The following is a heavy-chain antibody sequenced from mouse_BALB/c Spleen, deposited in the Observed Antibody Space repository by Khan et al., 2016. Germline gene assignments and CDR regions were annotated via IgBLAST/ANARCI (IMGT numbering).Heavy chain of an antibody. CDR2: ISDGGSYT. D-gene: IGHD2-14*01. J-gene: IGHJ2*01. V-gene: IGHV5-4*02. CDR1: GFTFSDYY. Sequence: EVELVESGGGLVKPGGSLKLSCAASGFTFSDYYMYWVRQTPEKRLEWVATISDGGSYTYYPDSVKGRFTISSDNAKNNVYLQMSSLKSEDTAMYYCARDRYDYFDYWGQGTTLTVSS. CDR3: ARDRYDYFDY.